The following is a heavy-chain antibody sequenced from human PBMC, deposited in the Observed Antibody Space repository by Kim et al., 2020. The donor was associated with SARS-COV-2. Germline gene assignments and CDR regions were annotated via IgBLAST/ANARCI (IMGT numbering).Heavy chain of an antibody. Sequence: SETLSLTCTVSGDSISNNDHYWGWIRQPPGKGLEWIGGIYFSGSTYYNPSLKSRVTISVDTSKNQFSLKLTSVTAPDTAVYYCARRKRDGGFDYWGQGTLVTVSS. CDR3: ARRKRDGGFDY. V-gene: IGHV4-39*01. CDR1: GDSISNNDHY. D-gene: IGHD2-15*01. J-gene: IGHJ4*02. CDR2: IYFSGST.